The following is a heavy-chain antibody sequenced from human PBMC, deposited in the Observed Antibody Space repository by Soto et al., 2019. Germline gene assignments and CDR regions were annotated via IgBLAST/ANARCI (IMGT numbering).Heavy chain of an antibody. CDR3: AREGYNFGPFDY. Sequence: SEALSLTCTVSGGSLSSYYWSWIRRPPGMGLEWIASISYSGTTNYNSSLKSRVTISIDTSKNQFSLKFNSVTAADTAVYYCAREGYNFGPFDYWGQGALVT. CDR1: GGSLSSYY. V-gene: IGHV4-59*01. J-gene: IGHJ4*02. CDR2: ISYSGTT. D-gene: IGHD5-18*01.